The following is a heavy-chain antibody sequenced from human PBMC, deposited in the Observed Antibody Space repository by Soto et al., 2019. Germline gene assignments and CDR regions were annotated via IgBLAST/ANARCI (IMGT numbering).Heavy chain of an antibody. V-gene: IGHV3-9*01. CDR1: GFSFDDYA. J-gene: IGHJ6*02. CDR3: AKDIRSQLHGGMDV. D-gene: IGHD2-2*01. CDR2: VTWNSAVK. Sequence: EAQLVESGGGSVQPGRSLRLSCAASGFSFDDYAMHWVRQAPGKGLEWVSGVTWNSAVKGYADSVEGRFTISRDKARNSLYLQMNSLRAEDTALYYCAKDIRSQLHGGMDVWGRGTTVTVSS.